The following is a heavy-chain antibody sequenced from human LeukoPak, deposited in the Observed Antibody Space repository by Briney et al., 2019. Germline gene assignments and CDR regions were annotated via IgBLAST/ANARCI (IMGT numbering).Heavy chain of an antibody. D-gene: IGHD3-3*01. Sequence: KTSETLSLTCTVSGGSISSSSYYWGWIRQPPGKGLEWIGSIYYSGSTYYNPSLKSRVTISVDTSKNQFSLKLSSVTAADTAVYYCAREIFWFDPWGQGTLVTVSS. J-gene: IGHJ5*02. V-gene: IGHV4-39*07. CDR2: IYYSGST. CDR3: AREIFWFDP. CDR1: GGSISSSSYY.